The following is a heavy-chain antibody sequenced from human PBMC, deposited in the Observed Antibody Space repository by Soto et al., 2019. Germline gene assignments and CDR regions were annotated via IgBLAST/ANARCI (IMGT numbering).Heavy chain of an antibody. V-gene: IGHV1-3*01. CDR1: GYSCTSYC. J-gene: IGHJ4*02. CDR3: EKVNSGSYHYFDY. CDR2: INAGNGNT. D-gene: IGHD6-13*01. Sequence: PGESQKICYKGSGYSCTSYCIGWVRKATGQRLEWMGWINAGNGNTKYSQRFQGRVTITRDTSASTAYMELSSLRADDTAVYYCEKVNSGSYHYFDYLVQGTLVTVSS.